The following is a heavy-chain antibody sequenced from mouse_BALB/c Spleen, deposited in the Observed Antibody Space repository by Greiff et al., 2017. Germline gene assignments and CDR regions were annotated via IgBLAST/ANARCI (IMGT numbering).Heavy chain of an antibody. J-gene: IGHJ4*01. CDR3: ASQGDGNYRRGAMDY. CDR1: GDSITSGY. V-gene: IGHV3-8*02. Sequence: VQLKESGPSLVKPSQTLSLTCSVTGDSITSGYWNWIRKFPGNKLEYMGYISYSGSTYYNPSLKSRISITRDTSKNQYYLQLNSVTTEDTATYYCASQGDGNYRRGAMDYWGQGTSVTVSS. CDR2: ISYSGST. D-gene: IGHD2-1*01.